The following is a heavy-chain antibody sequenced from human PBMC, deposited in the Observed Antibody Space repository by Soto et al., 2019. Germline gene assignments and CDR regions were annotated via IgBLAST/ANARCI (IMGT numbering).Heavy chain of an antibody. J-gene: IGHJ6*03. CDR1: GGSISSYY. CDR2: IYYSGST. Sequence: QVQLQESGPGLVKPSETLSLTCTVSGGSISSYYWSWIRQPPGKGLEWIGYIYYSGSTNYNPSLKSRVTTSVDTSKNQFSLKLSSVTAADTAVYYCARGRSSSWYAYYYMDVWGKGTTVTVSS. CDR3: ARGRSSSWYAYYYMDV. D-gene: IGHD6-13*01. V-gene: IGHV4-59*01.